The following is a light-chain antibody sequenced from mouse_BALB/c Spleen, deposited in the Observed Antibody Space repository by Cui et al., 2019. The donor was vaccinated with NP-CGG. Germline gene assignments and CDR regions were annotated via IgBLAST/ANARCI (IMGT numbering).Light chain of an antibody. CDR3: ALWYSNHWV. CDR1: TGAVTTSNY. J-gene: IGLJ1*01. CDR2: GNN. Sequence: QAVVTQEFALTTSPGETVTLTCRSSTGAVTTSNYANWFQEKPDHLFTGLIGGNNNRGPGVPARFSGSLIGDKAALTITGAQTEDEAIYFCALWYSNHWVFGGGTKLTVL. V-gene: IGLV1*01.